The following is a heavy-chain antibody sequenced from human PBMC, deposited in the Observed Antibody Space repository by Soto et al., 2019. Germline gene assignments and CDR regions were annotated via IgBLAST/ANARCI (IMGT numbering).Heavy chain of an antibody. D-gene: IGHD6-25*01. CDR2: ISYDGSSK. J-gene: IGHJ6*02. Sequence: QVQLVESGGGVVQPGRSLRLSCAASGFTSSSYAMHWVRQAPGQGLEWLAVISYDGSSKFYSDSVKGRLAISRDNSKSTLFLQMDSLRSEDTAVYYCARSGSANYYYVLAVWGQGTTVSVSS. CDR1: GFTSSSYA. V-gene: IGHV3-30*09. CDR3: ARSGSANYYYVLAV.